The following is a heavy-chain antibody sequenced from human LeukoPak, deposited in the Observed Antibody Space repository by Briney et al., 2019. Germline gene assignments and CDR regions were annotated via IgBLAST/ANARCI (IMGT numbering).Heavy chain of an antibody. D-gene: IGHD1-26*01. J-gene: IGHJ6*02. CDR1: GYTFTSYG. V-gene: IGHV1-18*01. CDR2: ISAYNGNT. CDR3: ARMPEVGAPWYYGMDV. Sequence: ASVKVSCKASGYTFTSYGISWVRQAPGQGLEWMGWISAYNGNTNYAQKLQGRVTMTTDTSTSTAYMELRSLRSDDTAVYYCARMPEVGAPWYYGMDVWGQGTTVTVSS.